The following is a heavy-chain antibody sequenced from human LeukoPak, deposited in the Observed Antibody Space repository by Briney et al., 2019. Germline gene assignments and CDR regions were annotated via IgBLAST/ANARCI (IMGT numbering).Heavy chain of an antibody. CDR2: IYYSGST. CDR1: GGSISSSSYY. CDR3: ARSLNRGYDFWSGTGGWFDP. V-gene: IGHV4-39*07. J-gene: IGHJ5*02. Sequence: SETLSLTCTVSGGSISSSSYYWGWIRQPPGKGLEWIGSIYYSGSTNYNPSLKSRVTMSLDTSKTQFSLKLSSVTAADTAVYYCARSLNRGYDFWSGTGGWFDPWGQGTLVTVSS. D-gene: IGHD3-3*01.